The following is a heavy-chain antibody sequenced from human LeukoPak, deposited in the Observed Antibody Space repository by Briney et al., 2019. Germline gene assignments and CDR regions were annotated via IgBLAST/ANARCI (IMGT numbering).Heavy chain of an antibody. V-gene: IGHV3-23*01. J-gene: IGHJ4*02. D-gene: IGHD4-17*01. CDR3: AIWPTVTSSAELDY. CDR1: GFTFSSYA. Sequence: GGSLRLSCAASGFTFSSYAMSWVRQAPGKGLEWVSAISGSGGSTYYADSVKGRFTISRDNSKNTLYLQMNSLRAEDTAVYCCAIWPTVTSSAELDYWGQGTLVTVSS. CDR2: ISGSGGST.